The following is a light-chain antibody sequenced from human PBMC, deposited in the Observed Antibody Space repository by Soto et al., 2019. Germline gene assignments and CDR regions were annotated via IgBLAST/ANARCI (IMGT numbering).Light chain of an antibody. CDR3: QQYYSYPLT. CDR2: AAS. CDR1: QVISSY. Sequence: ILMTRSPSSFSSSTVYRGTITFRAIQVISSYLALYQQKPWKAPKLLIYAASTLQSGVPSRFSGSGSGTDFTLTISCLQSEDFATYYCQQYYSYPLTFGGGTKVDIK. V-gene: IGKV1-8*01. J-gene: IGKJ4*01.